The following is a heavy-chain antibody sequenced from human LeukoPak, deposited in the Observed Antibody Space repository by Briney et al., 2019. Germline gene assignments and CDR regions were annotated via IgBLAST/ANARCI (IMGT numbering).Heavy chain of an antibody. D-gene: IGHD3-10*01. CDR3: ARHLGITMVRGVVDY. J-gene: IGHJ4*02. V-gene: IGHV4-39*01. CDR2: IYYSGST. CDR1: GGSISSSSYY. Sequence: KPSETLSLTCTVSGGSISSSSYYWGWIRQPPGKGLEWIGSIYYSGSTYYNPSLKSRVTISVDTSKNQFSLKLSSVTAADTAVYYCARHLGITMVRGVVDYWGQGTLVTVSS.